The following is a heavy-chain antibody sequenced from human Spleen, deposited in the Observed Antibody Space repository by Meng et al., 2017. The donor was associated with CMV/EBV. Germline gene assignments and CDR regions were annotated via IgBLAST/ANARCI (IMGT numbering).Heavy chain of an antibody. CDR2: IIPILGIA. CDR3: ASTVVTRWYFDL. Sequence: SVKVSCKASGYIFTSYFVHWVRQAPGQGLEWMGRIIPILGIANYAQKFQGRVTITADKSTSTAYMELSSLRSEDTAVYYCASTVVTRWYFDLWGRGTLVTVSS. D-gene: IGHD4-23*01. V-gene: IGHV1-69*02. J-gene: IGHJ2*01. CDR1: GYIFTSYF.